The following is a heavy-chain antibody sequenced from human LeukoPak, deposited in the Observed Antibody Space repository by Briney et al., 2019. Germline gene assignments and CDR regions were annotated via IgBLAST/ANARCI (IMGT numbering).Heavy chain of an antibody. CDR3: ARCAKYCSSTSCYGSPLYYYYYMDV. CDR1: GGTFSSYA. V-gene: IGHV1-69*06. CDR2: IIPIFGTS. J-gene: IGHJ6*03. Sequence: ASVKVSCKASGGTFSSYAISWVRQAPGQGLEWMGGIIPIFGTSNYAQKFQSRVTITADKSTSTAYMKLSSLRSEDTAVYYCARCAKYCSSTSCYGSPLYYYYYMDVWGKGTTVTVSS. D-gene: IGHD2-2*01.